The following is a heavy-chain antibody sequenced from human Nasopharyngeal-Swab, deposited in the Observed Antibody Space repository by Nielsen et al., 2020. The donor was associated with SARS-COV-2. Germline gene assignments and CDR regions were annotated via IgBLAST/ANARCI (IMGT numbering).Heavy chain of an antibody. CDR3: AGGSAAGPYYYYYGMDV. CDR2: ISSSSSYI. J-gene: IGHJ6*02. V-gene: IGHV3-21*01. D-gene: IGHD6-25*01. Sequence: GRLLRLSWAAFGLPFSSYSMNWVRQAPGKGLEWVSSISSSSSYIYYADSVKGRFTISRDNAKNSLYLQMNSLRAEDTAVYYCAGGSAAGPYYYYYGMDVWGQGTTVTVSS. CDR1: GLPFSSYS.